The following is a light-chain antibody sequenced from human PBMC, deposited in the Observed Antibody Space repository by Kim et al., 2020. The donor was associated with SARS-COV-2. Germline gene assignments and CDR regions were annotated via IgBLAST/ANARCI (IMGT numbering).Light chain of an antibody. CDR3: QQYGGSRVT. CDR1: QSISSSY. CDR2: GAS. Sequence: EIVLTQSPGTLSLSPGERATLSCRASQSISSSYLAWYQQKPGQAPRLLIYGASSRATGIPDRFSGSGSGTDFTLTISRLEPEDFAVYYCQQYGGSRVTFGHGTKVEFK. J-gene: IGKJ1*01. V-gene: IGKV3-20*01.